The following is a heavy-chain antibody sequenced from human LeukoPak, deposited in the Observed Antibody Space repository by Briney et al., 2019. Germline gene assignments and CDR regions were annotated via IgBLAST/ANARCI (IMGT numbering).Heavy chain of an antibody. CDR1: GDSVSSNSAA. J-gene: IGHJ4*02. V-gene: IGHV6-1*01. CDR2: AYYRSKWYN. D-gene: IGHD2-15*01. CDR3: ARTQIGRGGSCSFDY. Sequence: SQTLSLTCSISGDSVSSNSAALNWIRQSPSKGLEWLGRAYYRSKWYNDYAVSVKSRITINPDTSKNQFSLQLNSVTPEDTAVYYCARTQIGRGGSCSFDYWGQGTLVTVSS.